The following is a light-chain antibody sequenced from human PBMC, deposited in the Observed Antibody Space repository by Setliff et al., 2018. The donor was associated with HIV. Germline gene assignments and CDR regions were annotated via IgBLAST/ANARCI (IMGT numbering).Light chain of an antibody. J-gene: IGLJ2*01. CDR3: CSYAGSYTVL. CDR1: SSDVGGYNY. V-gene: IGLV2-11*01. CDR2: DVS. Sequence: QSVLTQPRSVSGSPGQSVTMSCTGTSSDVGGYNYVSWYQQHPGKAPKLVIYDVSKRPSGVPDRFSGSKSGNTAFLTISGLQGEDEADYYCCSYAGSYTVLFGGGTKVTVL.